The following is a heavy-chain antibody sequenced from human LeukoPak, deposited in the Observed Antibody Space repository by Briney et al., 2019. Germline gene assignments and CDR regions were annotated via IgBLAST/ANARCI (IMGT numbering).Heavy chain of an antibody. D-gene: IGHD1-26*01. CDR2: IWPGDSDT. Sequence: KVGESLKISCKGSGYSVTSYWIGWVRQMPGKGLECMGIIWPGDSDTRYSPSFQGQVTISADETISTVYLQWSSLKVSDTSIYYCARRGRGDWFDPWGQGTLVTVSS. CDR3: ARRGRGDWFDP. J-gene: IGHJ5*02. CDR1: GYSVTSYW. V-gene: IGHV5-51*01.